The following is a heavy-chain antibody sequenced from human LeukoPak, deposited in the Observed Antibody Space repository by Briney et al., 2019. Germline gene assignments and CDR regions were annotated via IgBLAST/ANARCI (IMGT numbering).Heavy chain of an antibody. CDR1: GYTFTGYY. J-gene: IGHJ6*03. D-gene: IGHD2-2*01. V-gene: IGHV1-8*02. CDR3: ARGTYCSSTSCYYGSYVPNYYMDV. CDR2: MNPNSGNT. Sequence: ASVKVSCKTSGYTFTGYYMHWVRQAPGQGLEWMGWMNPNSGNTGYAQKFQGRVTMTRNTSISTAYMELSSLRSEDTAVYYCARGTYCSSTSCYYGSYVPNYYMDVWGKGTTVTISS.